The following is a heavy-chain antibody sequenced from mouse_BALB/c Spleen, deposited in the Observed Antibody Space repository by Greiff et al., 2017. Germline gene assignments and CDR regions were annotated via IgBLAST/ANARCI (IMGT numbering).Heavy chain of an antibody. CDR1: GYTFTSYN. Sequence: QVQLKQPGAELVKPGASVKMSCKASGYTFTSYNMHWVKQTPGQGLEWIGAIYPGNGDTSYNQKFKGKATLTADKSSSTAYMQLSSLTSEDSAVYYCASYSRDGYYVPFDYWGQGTTLTVSS. D-gene: IGHD2-3*01. J-gene: IGHJ2*01. CDR2: IYPGNGDT. CDR3: ASYSRDGYYVPFDY. V-gene: IGHV1-12*01.